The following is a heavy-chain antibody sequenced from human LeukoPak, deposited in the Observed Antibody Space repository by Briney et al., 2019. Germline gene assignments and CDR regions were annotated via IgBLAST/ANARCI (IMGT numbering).Heavy chain of an antibody. Sequence: SSETLSLTCTVSGGSISSGGYYWSWIRQHPGKGLEWIGYIYYSGSTYYNPSLKSRVTIPVDTSKNQFSLKLSSVTAADTAVYYCARVRGAARRPYDYWGQGTLVTVSS. J-gene: IGHJ4*02. CDR1: GGSISSGGYY. CDR3: ARVRGAARRPYDY. V-gene: IGHV4-31*03. D-gene: IGHD6-6*01. CDR2: IYYSGST.